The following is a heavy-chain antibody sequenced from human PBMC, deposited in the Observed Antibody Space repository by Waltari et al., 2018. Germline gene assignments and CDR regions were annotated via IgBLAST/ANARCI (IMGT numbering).Heavy chain of an antibody. CDR1: GYSISSGYY. D-gene: IGHD1-26*01. V-gene: IGHV4-38-2*01. J-gene: IGHJ3*02. CDR3: ARVEVGVGASGAFDI. CDR2: IYHSGST. Sequence: QVQLQESGPGLVKPSETLSLTCAVSGYSISSGYYWGWIRQPPGKGREWIGSIYHSGSTEYNPSRKSRVTRSVDTSKNQFSLKLSSVTAADTAVYYCARVEVGVGASGAFDIWGQGTMVTVSS.